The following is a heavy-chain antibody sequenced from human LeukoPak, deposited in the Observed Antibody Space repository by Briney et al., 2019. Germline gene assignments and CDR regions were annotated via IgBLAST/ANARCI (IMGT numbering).Heavy chain of an antibody. CDR1: GYSISSGYY. D-gene: IGHD3/OR15-3a*01. CDR3: ARQTGSGLFILP. CDR2: IYHSGST. V-gene: IGHV4-38-2*02. Sequence: SETLSLTCTVSGYSISSGYYWAWIRPPPGKGLEWIGSIYHSGSTYYNPSLKSRVSISIDTSKNQFSLRLTSVTAADTAVYYCARQTGSGLFILPGGQGTLVTVSS. J-gene: IGHJ4*02.